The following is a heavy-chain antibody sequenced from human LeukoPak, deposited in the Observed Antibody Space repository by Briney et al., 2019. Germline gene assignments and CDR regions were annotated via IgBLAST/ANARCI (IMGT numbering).Heavy chain of an antibody. CDR1: GGSISSSNYY. D-gene: IGHD1-7*01. CDR3: ARKQGGTMYDV. V-gene: IGHV4-39*07. CDR2: FYSGGSA. J-gene: IGHJ4*02. Sequence: PSETLPLTCIVPGGSISSSNYYWAWIRQPPGKGLEWIGTFYSGGSAYYNPSLTSRVSISKDTSDNQFSLRLYSVTAADTAVYYCARKQGGTMYDVWGQGTQVTVSS.